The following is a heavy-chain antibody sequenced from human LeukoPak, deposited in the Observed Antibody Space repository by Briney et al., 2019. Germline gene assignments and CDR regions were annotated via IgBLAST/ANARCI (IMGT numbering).Heavy chain of an antibody. J-gene: IGHJ4*02. V-gene: IGHV3-30*18. Sequence: GGSLRLSCAASGVIFSSYGMHWVRQAPGKGLEWVAVISYDGRNKYYADSVKGRFTISRDNSKNTLYLQMNSLRAEDTALYYCSKATPPRDGSNPDYWGQGTLVTVSS. CDR3: SKATPPRDGSNPDY. CDR1: GVIFSSYG. D-gene: IGHD5-24*01. CDR2: ISYDGRNK.